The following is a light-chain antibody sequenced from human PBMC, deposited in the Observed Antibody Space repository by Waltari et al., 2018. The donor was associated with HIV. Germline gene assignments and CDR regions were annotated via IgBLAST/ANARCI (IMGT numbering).Light chain of an antibody. J-gene: IGLJ3*02. CDR2: RNG. Sequence: QSVLTQPPSASGTPGQRVTISCSGSRSNIGKNFIYWYQQFPGTAPKLLTSRNGRRPSGVPDRFAGSKAGTSASLASSGLRSEDEADYYCATWDDSLSGWVFGGGTKLTVL. V-gene: IGLV1-47*01. CDR3: ATWDDSLSGWV. CDR1: RSNIGKNF.